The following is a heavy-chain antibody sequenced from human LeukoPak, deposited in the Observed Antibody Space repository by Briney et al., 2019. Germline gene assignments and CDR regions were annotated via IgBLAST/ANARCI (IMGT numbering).Heavy chain of an antibody. J-gene: IGHJ4*02. V-gene: IGHV4-30-4*01. D-gene: IGHD3-22*01. CDR2: IYHSGST. CDR1: GGSISSGDYY. CDR3: ARGPDSSGYYYFDF. Sequence: SQSLSLTCTVSGGSISSGDYYWSCIRQPPGEGLGWIGYIYHSGSTYFNPSLKSRVTISVDTSKNQFSLKLSSVTAADTAVYYCARGPDSSGYYYFDFWGQGTLVTVSS.